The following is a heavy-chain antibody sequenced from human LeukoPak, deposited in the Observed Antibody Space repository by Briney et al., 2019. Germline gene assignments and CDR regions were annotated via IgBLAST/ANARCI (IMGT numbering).Heavy chain of an antibody. Sequence: ASVKVSCKASGYTFTGYYMHWVRQAPGQGLQWMAWINPNSVGTYYAQNFHDRITMTRDTSISTAYMELSRLRSDDTAIYYCARANALYCSSTSCLFDYWGQGTLVTVSS. CDR3: ARANALYCSSTSCLFDY. J-gene: IGHJ4*02. CDR2: INPNSVGT. CDR1: GYTFTGYY. V-gene: IGHV1-2*02. D-gene: IGHD2-2*01.